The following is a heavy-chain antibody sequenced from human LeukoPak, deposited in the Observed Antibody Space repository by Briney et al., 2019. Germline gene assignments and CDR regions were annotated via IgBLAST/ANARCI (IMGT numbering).Heavy chain of an antibody. CDR1: GFSFRSYS. Sequence: PGGSLRLSCTASGFSFRSYSLNWVRQSPGKGLEWTSYIGGGGDAIYYAESVRGRFTISRDNARNSVYLQVNSLRVEDTAVYYCVRGGQGRDDYFDYWGQGTLVTVSS. J-gene: IGHJ4*02. CDR3: VRGGQGRDDYFDY. CDR2: IGGGGDAI. V-gene: IGHV3-48*04.